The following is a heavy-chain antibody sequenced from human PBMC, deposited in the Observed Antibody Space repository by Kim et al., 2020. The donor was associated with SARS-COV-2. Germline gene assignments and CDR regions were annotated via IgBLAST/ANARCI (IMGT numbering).Heavy chain of an antibody. V-gene: IGHV5-51*01. CDR2: IYPGDSDT. J-gene: IGHJ4*02. D-gene: IGHD6-13*01. CDR3: ARLGRAVYTSSWADY. CDR1: GYSFTSYW. Sequence: GESLKISCKGSGYSFTSYWIGWVRQMPGKGLEWMGIIYPGDSDTRYSPSFQGQVTISADKSISTAYLQWSSLKASDTAMYYCARLGRAVYTSSWADYWGQGTLVTVSS.